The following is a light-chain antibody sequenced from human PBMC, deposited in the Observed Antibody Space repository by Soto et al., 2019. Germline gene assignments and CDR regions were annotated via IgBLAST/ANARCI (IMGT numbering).Light chain of an antibody. CDR3: HPYNSHSP. J-gene: IGKJ2*01. Sequence: DIQMTQSPSTLSASVGDRVTITCRASQSISSWLAWYQQKPGKAPKLLIYDASSLESGVPSRFSGSGSGTEFALTIRSLQPDDFATYYSHPYNSHSPFGQGTKLAIK. CDR1: QSISSW. CDR2: DAS. V-gene: IGKV1-5*01.